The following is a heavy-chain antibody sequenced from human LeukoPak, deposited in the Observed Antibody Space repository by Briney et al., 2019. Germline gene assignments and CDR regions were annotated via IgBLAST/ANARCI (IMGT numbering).Heavy chain of an antibody. J-gene: IGHJ6*03. CDR1: GFTFSSYW. CDR3: ARDGVLRYFDWTYYYYYMDV. Sequence: QSGGSLRLSCAASGFTFSSYWMHWVRQAPGKGLVWVSRINSDGSSTSYADSVKGRFTISRDNAKNTLYLQMNSLRAEDTAVYYCARDGVLRYFDWTYYYYYMDVWGKGTTVTISS. CDR2: INSDGSST. V-gene: IGHV3-74*01. D-gene: IGHD3-9*01.